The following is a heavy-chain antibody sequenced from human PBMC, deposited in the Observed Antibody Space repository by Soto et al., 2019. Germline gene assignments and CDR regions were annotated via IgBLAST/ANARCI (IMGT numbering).Heavy chain of an antibody. CDR3: AKGRRVLLGVADSFDF. CDR1: GFTFDDYA. J-gene: IGHJ4*02. Sequence: DVQLVESGGGLVQPGRSLRLSCAASGFTFDDYAMHWVRQAPGKGLEWVSGISWNSYNIDYADSVKGRFTISRDNAKNSLYLQMNSLRAEDTALYYCAKGRRVLLGVADSFDFLGQGTLVTVSS. D-gene: IGHD6-19*01. V-gene: IGHV3-9*01. CDR2: ISWNSYNI.